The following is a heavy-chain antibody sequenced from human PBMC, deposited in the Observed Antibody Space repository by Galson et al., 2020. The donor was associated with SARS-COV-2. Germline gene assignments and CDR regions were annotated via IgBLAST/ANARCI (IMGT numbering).Heavy chain of an antibody. V-gene: IGHV5-10-1*01. J-gene: IGHJ3*02. CDR1: GYSFTSYW. CDR2: IDPSDSYT. D-gene: IGHD2-15*01. Sequence: KIGESLKISCKGSGYSFTSYWISWVRQMPGKGLEWMGRIDPSDSYTNYSPSFQGHVTISADKSISTAYLQWSSLTASDTAMYYCAKKLRYCSGGSCFDVFDIWGQGTMVTVSS. CDR3: AKKLRYCSGGSCFDVFDI.